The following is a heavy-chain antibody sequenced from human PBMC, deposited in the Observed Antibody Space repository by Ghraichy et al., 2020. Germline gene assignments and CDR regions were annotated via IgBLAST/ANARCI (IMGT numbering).Heavy chain of an antibody. CDR3: ARPLLEGSGSYYYYGMDV. J-gene: IGHJ6*02. CDR2: IIPIFGTA. CDR1: GGTFSSYA. Sequence: SVKVSCKASGGTFSSYAISWVRQAPGQGLEWMGGIIPIFGTANYVQKFQGRVTITADESTSTAYMELSSLRSEDTAVYYCARPLLEGSGSYYYYGMDVWGQGTTVTVSS. V-gene: IGHV1-69*13. D-gene: IGHD3-10*01.